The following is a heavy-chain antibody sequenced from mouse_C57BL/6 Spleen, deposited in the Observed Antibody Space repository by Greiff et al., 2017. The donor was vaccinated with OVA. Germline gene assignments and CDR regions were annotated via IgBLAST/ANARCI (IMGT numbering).Heavy chain of an antibody. V-gene: IGHV1-76*01. CDR1: GYTFTDYY. CDR2: IYPGSGNT. CDR3: ARSGYSNYGAY. D-gene: IGHD2-5*01. J-gene: IGHJ3*01. Sequence: VQLQQSGAELVRPGASVKLSCKASGYTFTDYYINWVKRRPGQGLEWIARIYPGSGNTYYNEKFKGKATLTAEKSSSTAYMQLSSLTSEDSAVYFCARSGYSNYGAYWGQGTLVTVSA.